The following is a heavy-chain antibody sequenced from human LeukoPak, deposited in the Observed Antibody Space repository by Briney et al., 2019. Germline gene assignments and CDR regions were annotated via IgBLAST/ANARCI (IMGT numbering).Heavy chain of an antibody. J-gene: IGHJ3*02. CDR1: GGSISSSSYY. V-gene: IGHV4-39*01. CDR3: ARRGGSGRAFDI. CDR2: ISYSGST. Sequence: SETLSLTCTVSGGSISSSSYYWGWIRQPPGKGLERIGDISYSGSTYYSPSLKSRVTTPVDTSKNQFSLKLNSVTATDTAVYYCARRGGSGRAFDIWGQGTMVTVSS. D-gene: IGHD1-26*01.